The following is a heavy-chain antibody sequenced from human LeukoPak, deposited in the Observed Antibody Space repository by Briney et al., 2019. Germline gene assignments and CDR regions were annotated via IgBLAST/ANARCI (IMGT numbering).Heavy chain of an antibody. CDR1: GFTVSSNY. CDR2: ISGSGGRT. V-gene: IGHV3-23*01. J-gene: IGHJ5*02. D-gene: IGHD3-22*01. Sequence: GGSLRLSCAASGFTVSSNYMSWVRQAPGKGLEWVSAISGSGGRTYYADSVKGRFTISRDNSKNTLYLQMNSLRAEDTAVYYCAKSITMIVVVMAAWGQGTLVTVSS. CDR3: AKSITMIVVVMAA.